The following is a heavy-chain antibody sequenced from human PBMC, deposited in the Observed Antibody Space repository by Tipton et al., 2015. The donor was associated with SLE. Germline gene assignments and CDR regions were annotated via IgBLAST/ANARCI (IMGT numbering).Heavy chain of an antibody. CDR1: GGSFSGNY. CDR2: INHSGSP. J-gene: IGHJ6*04. D-gene: IGHD3-10*02. CDR3: ARLQYVFAGVDV. V-gene: IGHV4-34*01. Sequence: GLVKPSETLSLTCAVNGGSFSGNYWIWIRQPPGKGLEWLGEINHSGSPNYNPSLKSRIAISVDTSKKQFSLKFNSVTAADTAVYYCARLQYVFAGVDVWGKGTTVSVSS.